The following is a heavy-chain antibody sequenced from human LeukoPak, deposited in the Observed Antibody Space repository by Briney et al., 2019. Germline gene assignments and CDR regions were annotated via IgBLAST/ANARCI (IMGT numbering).Heavy chain of an antibody. J-gene: IGHJ4*02. Sequence: ASVKVSCTASGYTFTGYYMHWVRQAPGQGLEWMGWINPNSGGTNYAQKFQGRVTMTRDTSISTAYMELSRLRSDDTAVYYCATLRPITMVRGAFDYWGQGTLVTVSS. D-gene: IGHD3-10*01. CDR2: INPNSGGT. CDR3: ATLRPITMVRGAFDY. CDR1: GYTFTGYY. V-gene: IGHV1-2*02.